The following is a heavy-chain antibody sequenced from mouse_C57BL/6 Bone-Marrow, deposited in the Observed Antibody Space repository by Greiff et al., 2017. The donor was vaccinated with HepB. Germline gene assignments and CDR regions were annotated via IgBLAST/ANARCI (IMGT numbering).Heavy chain of an antibody. Sequence: QVQLQQPGAELVKPGASVKLSCKASGYTFTSYWMHWVKQRPGQGLEWIGMIHPNSGSTNYNEKFKSKATLTVDKSSSTAYMQLSSLTSEDSAVYYCARKRTTVVGAMDYWGQGTSVTVSS. D-gene: IGHD1-1*01. CDR2: IHPNSGST. CDR3: ARKRTTVVGAMDY. V-gene: IGHV1-64*01. CDR1: GYTFTSYW. J-gene: IGHJ4*01.